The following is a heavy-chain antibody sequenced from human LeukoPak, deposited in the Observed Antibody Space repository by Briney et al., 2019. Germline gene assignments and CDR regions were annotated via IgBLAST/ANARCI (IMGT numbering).Heavy chain of an antibody. J-gene: IGHJ4*02. V-gene: IGHV1-46*03. CDR2: INPSGGST. Sequence: GASVKVSCKASGYTFTSYYMHWVRQAPGQGLEWMGIINPSGGSTSYAQKFQGRVTMTRDTSTSTVYMELSSLRSEDTAVYYCAREDYDSSGYPNLGHYFDYWGQGTLVTVSS. D-gene: IGHD3-22*01. CDR3: AREDYDSSGYPNLGHYFDY. CDR1: GYTFTSYY.